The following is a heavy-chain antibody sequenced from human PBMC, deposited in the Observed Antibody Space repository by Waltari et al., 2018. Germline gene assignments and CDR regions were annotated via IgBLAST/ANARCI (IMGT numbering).Heavy chain of an antibody. CDR2: ISSSSSTI. CDR3: ARDPIRGPDY. V-gene: IGHV3-48*01. J-gene: IGHJ4*02. Sequence: EVQLVESGGGLVQPGGSLRLSCAASGFTFRSYSMNWVRQAPGKGLEWFSYISSSSSTIYYADSVKGRFTISRDNAKNSLYLQMNSLRAEDTAVYYCARDPIRGPDYWGQGTLVTVSS. CDR1: GFTFRSYS.